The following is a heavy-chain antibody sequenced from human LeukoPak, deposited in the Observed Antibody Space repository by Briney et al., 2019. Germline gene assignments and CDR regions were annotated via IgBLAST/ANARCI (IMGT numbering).Heavy chain of an antibody. V-gene: IGHV4-34*01. CDR1: GGSLSGYY. J-gene: IGHJ4*02. CDR2: INHSGST. D-gene: IGHD5-18*01. Sequence: SETLSLTCAVYGGSLSGYYWSWIRQPPGKGLEWIGEINHSGSTNYNPSLKSRATISVDTSKNQFSLKLSSVTAADTAVYYCARGRYSYGSKYYFDYWGQGTLVTVSS. CDR3: ARGRYSYGSKYYFDY.